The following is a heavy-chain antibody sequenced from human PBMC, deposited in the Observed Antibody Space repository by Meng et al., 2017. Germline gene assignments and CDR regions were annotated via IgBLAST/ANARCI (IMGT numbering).Heavy chain of an antibody. Sequence: GGSLRLSCAASGFTFSDFWMSWVRQAPGKGLEWVANIKQDGSEKYYVDSVKGRFTISRDNAKNSLYLQMNSLRAEDTAVYYCARESVTRSFDYWGQGTRVTVSS. J-gene: IGHJ4*02. CDR2: IKQDGSEK. V-gene: IGHV3-7*01. CDR1: GFTFSDFW. D-gene: IGHD4-17*01. CDR3: ARESVTRSFDY.